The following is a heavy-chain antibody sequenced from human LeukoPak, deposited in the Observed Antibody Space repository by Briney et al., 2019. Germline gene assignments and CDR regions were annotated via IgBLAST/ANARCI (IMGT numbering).Heavy chain of an antibody. D-gene: IGHD4-23*01. CDR2: MNPNSGNT. V-gene: IGHV1-8*01. CDR3: AKDYGGNSESYFDY. J-gene: IGHJ4*02. CDR1: GYTFTSYD. Sequence: ASVKVSCKASGYTFTSYDINWVRQATGQGLEWMGWMNPNSGNTGYAQKFQGRVTITRNTSISTAYMELSSLRSEDTAVYYCAKDYGGNSESYFDYWGQGTLVTVSS.